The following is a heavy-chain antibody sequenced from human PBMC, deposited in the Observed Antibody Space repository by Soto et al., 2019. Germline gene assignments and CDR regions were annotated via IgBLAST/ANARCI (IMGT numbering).Heavy chain of an antibody. Sequence: ASVKVSCKASGYTFTGYYMHWVRQAPGQGLEWMGWINPNSGGTNYAQKFQGWVTMTRDTSISTAYMELSRLRSDDTAVYYCARGMGTYYDILNDNDAFDIWGQGTMVTVS. CDR3: ARGMGTYYDILNDNDAFDI. V-gene: IGHV1-2*04. CDR1: GYTFTGYY. J-gene: IGHJ3*02. CDR2: INPNSGGT. D-gene: IGHD3-9*01.